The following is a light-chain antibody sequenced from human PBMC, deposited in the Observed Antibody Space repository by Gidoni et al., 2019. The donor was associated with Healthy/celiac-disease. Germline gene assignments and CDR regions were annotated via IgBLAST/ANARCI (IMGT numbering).Light chain of an antibody. CDR2: KDS. J-gene: IGLJ3*02. V-gene: IGLV3-25*03. CDR1: ALPKQY. Sequence: SYELTQPPSVSVSPGQTARITCSGDALPKQYAYWYQQKPGQAPVLVIYKDSERPSGIPERFSGSSSGTTVTLTISGVQAEDEADYYCQSADSSGTYIPGAFGGGTKLTVL. CDR3: QSADSSGTYIPGA.